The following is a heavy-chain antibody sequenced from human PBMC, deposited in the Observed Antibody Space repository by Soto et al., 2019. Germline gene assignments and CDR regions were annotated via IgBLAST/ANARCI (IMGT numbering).Heavy chain of an antibody. CDR2: IYYSGST. D-gene: IGHD6-6*01. CDR3: ARLLYSSSSIWFAP. J-gene: IGHJ5*02. V-gene: IGHV4-30-4*01. CDR1: GGSISSGDYY. Sequence: QVQLQESGPGLVKPSQTLSLTCTVSGGSISSGDYYWSWLRQPPGQGLEWIGYIYYSGSTYYNPYLKSRVTISVDTSKNQVSLKLSSVTAADAAVYYCARLLYSSSSIWFAPWGQGTLVTVSS.